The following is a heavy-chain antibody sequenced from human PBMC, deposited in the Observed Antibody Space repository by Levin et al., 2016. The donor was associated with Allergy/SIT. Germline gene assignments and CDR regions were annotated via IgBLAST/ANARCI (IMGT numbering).Heavy chain of an antibody. V-gene: IGHV2-70*11. J-gene: IGHJ6*02. Sequence: SGPTLVKPTQTLTLTCTFSGFSISTTGMCVSWIRQPPGKALEWLARIDWDDDKYYSTSLKTRLTISKDTSKNQVVLTMTNMDPVGTATYYCARGLRDGYNYLGMDVWGQGTTVTVSS. CDR1: GFSISTTGMC. CDR3: ARGLRDGYNYLGMDV. D-gene: IGHD5-24*01. CDR2: IDWDDDK.